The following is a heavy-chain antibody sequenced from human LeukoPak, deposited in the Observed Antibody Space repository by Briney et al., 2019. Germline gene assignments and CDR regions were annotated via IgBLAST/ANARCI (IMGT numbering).Heavy chain of an antibody. V-gene: IGHV3-33*06. CDR2: IWYDGSNK. J-gene: IGHJ4*02. D-gene: IGHD3-10*01. CDR1: GFTFSSYG. Sequence: GGSLRLSCAASGFTFSSYGMHWVRQAPGKGLEWVAVIWYDGSNKYYADSVKGRFTISRDNSKNTLYLQMNSLRAEDTAVYYCAKYYAARSRSFDFWGQGTLVTVSS. CDR3: AKYYAARSRSFDF.